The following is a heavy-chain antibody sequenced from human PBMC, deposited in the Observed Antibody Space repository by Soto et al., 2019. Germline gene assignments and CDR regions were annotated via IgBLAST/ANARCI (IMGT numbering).Heavy chain of an antibody. D-gene: IGHD2-2*01. CDR2: ISYDGSNK. J-gene: IGHJ1*01. CDR1: GFSFSGYT. V-gene: IGHV3-30-3*01. CDR3: ARGGDCSSTSCSRGYCQH. Sequence: LRVSSAAPGFSFSGYTLRCGCEAPGKGLEWVAVISYDGSNKYYADSVKGRFTIARDNSKNTMYLQMNRLRAEDTAVYYCARGGDCSSTSCSRGYCQHWGQGT.